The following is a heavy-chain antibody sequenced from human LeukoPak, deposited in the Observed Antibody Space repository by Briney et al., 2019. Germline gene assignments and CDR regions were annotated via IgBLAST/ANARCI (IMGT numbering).Heavy chain of an antibody. V-gene: IGHV3-30*18. Sequence: PGGYLRLSCAASGFTFSSYGMHWVRQAPGKGLECVAVISYDGSNKYYADSVKGRFTISRDNSKNTLYLQMNSLRAEDTAVYYCAKGYGDYGDGMDVWGQGTTVTVSS. D-gene: IGHD4-17*01. CDR1: GFTFSSYG. J-gene: IGHJ6*02. CDR2: ISYDGSNK. CDR3: AKGYGDYGDGMDV.